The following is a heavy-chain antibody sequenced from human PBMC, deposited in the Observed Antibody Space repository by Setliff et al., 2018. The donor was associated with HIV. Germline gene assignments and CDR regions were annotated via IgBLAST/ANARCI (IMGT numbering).Heavy chain of an antibody. Sequence: SETLSLTCTVSGYSLSSGFYWGWIRQSPGKGLEWIGSVYQSGSASYNSGSTSYNPSLKSRVTISVDTSKDQFSLNLSSVTAADAALYYCAGPKGFRADDAFDIWGQETMVTVSS. J-gene: IGHJ3*02. D-gene: IGHD3-10*01. CDR3: AGPKGFRADDAFDI. CDR2: VYQSGSASYNSGST. V-gene: IGHV4-38-2*02. CDR1: GYSLSSGFY.